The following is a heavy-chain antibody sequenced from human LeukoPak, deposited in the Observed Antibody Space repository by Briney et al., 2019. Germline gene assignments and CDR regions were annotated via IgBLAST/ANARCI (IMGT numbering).Heavy chain of an antibody. Sequence: GGSLRLSCAASGFTFSSYGMHWVRQAPGKGLEWVAVIWYDGSNKYYADSVKGRFTISRDNSKNTLYLQMNSLRAEDTAVYYCAKEGYCSGGSCRVYGMDVWGQGTTVTVSS. J-gene: IGHJ6*02. V-gene: IGHV3-30*02. D-gene: IGHD2-15*01. CDR1: GFTFSSYG. CDR3: AKEGYCSGGSCRVYGMDV. CDR2: IWYDGSNK.